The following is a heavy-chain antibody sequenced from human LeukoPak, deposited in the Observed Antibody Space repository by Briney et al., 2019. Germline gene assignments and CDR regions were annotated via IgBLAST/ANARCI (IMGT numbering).Heavy chain of an antibody. D-gene: IGHD3-16*02. CDR3: ARGIMITFGGVIAPFDY. Sequence: SETLSLTCAVYGGSFSGYYWSWIRQPPGKGLEWLGEINHSGSTNYNPSLKSRVTISVDTSKNQFSLKLSSVTAADTAVYYCARGIMITFGGVIAPFDYWGQGTLVTVSS. J-gene: IGHJ4*02. V-gene: IGHV4-34*01. CDR1: GGSFSGYY. CDR2: INHSGST.